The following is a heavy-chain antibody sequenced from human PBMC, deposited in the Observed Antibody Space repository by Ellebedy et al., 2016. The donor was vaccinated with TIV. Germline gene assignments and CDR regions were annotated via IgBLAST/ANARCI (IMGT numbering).Heavy chain of an antibody. CDR2: IIPSRGGT. D-gene: IGHD2-8*01. V-gene: IGHV1-46*01. Sequence: ASVKVSXXPSRYTFTDYYIHWVRQAPGHGLEWMGIIIPSRGGTIYAQQFQGRVTMTRDTSTSTVYLELSSLRSEDTAVYYCAREAPSVYYFDAWGQGTLVTVSS. CDR3: AREAPSVYYFDA. CDR1: RYTFTDYY. J-gene: IGHJ4*02.